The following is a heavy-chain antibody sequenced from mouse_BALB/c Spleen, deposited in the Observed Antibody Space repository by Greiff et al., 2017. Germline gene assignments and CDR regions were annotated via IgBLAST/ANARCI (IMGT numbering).Heavy chain of an antibody. V-gene: IGHV2-9*02. CDR2: IWAGGST. D-gene: IGHD1-2*01. J-gene: IGHJ3*01. CDR3: ARDQGHYPGAY. Sequence: VKVVESGPGLVAPSQSLSITCTVSGFSLTSYGVHWVRQPPGKGLEWLGVIWAGGSTNYNSALMSRLSISKDNSKSQVFLKMNSLQTDDTAMYYCARDQGHYPGAYWGQGTLVTVSA. CDR1: GFSLTSYG.